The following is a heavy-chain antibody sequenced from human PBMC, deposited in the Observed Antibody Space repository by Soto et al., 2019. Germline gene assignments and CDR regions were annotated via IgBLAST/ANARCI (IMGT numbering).Heavy chain of an antibody. CDR2: INPNSGGT. V-gene: IGHV1-2*04. CDR1: GYTFTSYY. J-gene: IGHJ3*02. CDR3: AREARDYVDCSSTSCYRNDAFDI. Sequence: RASVKVSCKASGYTFTSYYMHWVRQAPGQGLEWMGWINPNSGGTNYAQKFQGWVTMTRDTSISTAYMELSRLRSDDTAVYYCAREARDYVDCSSTSCYRNDAFDIWGQGTMVTVSS. D-gene: IGHD2-2*02.